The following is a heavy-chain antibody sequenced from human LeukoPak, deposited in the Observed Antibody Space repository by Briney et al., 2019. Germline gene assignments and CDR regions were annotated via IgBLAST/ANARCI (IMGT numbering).Heavy chain of an antibody. J-gene: IGHJ3*02. Sequence: GASVKVSCKASGYTFTSYGISWVRQAPGQGLEWMGWISAYNGNTNYAQKFQGRATMTTDTSTSTASMELRSLRSDDTAVFYCARDHIQYNYGFTHRAAFDIWGQGTMVTVSS. D-gene: IGHD5-24*01. CDR1: GYTFTSYG. CDR3: ARDHIQYNYGFTHRAAFDI. V-gene: IGHV1-18*01. CDR2: ISAYNGNT.